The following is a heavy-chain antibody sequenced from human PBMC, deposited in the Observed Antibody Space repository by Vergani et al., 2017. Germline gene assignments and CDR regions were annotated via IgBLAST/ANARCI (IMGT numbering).Heavy chain of an antibody. CDR3: ARDLRDAYNRDYYDCMDV. CDR2: ISSSSITI. D-gene: IGHD5-24*01. J-gene: IGHJ6*02. Sequence: EVQLVESGGGLVQPGGSLRLSCAASGFTFSSFRMNWVRQAPGKGLEWVSYISSSSITIYYADSVKGRFTISRDNAKNSLYLQMNSLGDEDTALYYCARDLRDAYNRDYYDCMDVWGQGTTVTVSS. V-gene: IGHV3-48*02. CDR1: GFTFSSFR.